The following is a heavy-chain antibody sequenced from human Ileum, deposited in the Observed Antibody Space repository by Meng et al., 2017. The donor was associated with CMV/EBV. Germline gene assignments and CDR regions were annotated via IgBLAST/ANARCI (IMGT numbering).Heavy chain of an antibody. CDR3: ARLGQQLVAPPAYFDS. Sequence: QVQLVQSGEEVKRAGASVKVSCKASGGTFSHYGKSWIRQTPGQGLEWMGGIIPIFGTPNYAQKFQGRITITADESTQTVYMELSSLTADDTALYFCARLGQQLVAPPAYFDSWGQGTLVTVSS. CDR1: GGTFSHYG. D-gene: IGHD1-1*01. J-gene: IGHJ4*02. CDR2: IIPIFGTP. V-gene: IGHV1-69*12.